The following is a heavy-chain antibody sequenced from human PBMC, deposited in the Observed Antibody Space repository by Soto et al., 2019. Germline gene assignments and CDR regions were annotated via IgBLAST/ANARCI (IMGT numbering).Heavy chain of an antibody. J-gene: IGHJ6*02. V-gene: IGHV1-69*13. CDR1: GGTFSSYA. CDR3: VSSRLGGTGYYYGMDV. CDR2: IIPIFGTA. D-gene: IGHD3-16*01. Sequence: ASVKVSCKASGGTFSSYAISWVRQAPGQGLEWMGGIIPIFGTADYAQKFQGRVTITADESTSTAYMELSMLRSEDTAVFYLVSSRLGGTGYYYGMDVWGQGTTVTVSS.